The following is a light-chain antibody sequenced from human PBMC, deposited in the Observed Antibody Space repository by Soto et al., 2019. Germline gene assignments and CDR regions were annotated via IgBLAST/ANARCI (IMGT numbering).Light chain of an antibody. V-gene: IGLV1-40*01. CDR1: SSNIGAGFD. CDR3: QSYDTSLTVHVI. J-gene: IGLJ2*01. CDR2: ANT. Sequence: QSVLTQPPSVSGAPGQRVTIPCTGSSSNIGAGFDVHWYQQFPGAAPKLLIYANTNRPSGVPDRFSGSQSGTSASLTITGLQADDEAVYYCQSYDTSLTVHVIFGGGTKLTVL.